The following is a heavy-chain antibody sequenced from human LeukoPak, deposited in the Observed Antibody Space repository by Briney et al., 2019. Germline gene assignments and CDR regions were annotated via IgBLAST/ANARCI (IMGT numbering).Heavy chain of an antibody. J-gene: IGHJ3*02. CDR1: GFTFSSYG. CDR2: ISSSSSYI. V-gene: IGHV3-21*01. CDR3: ARENLWFGELYGDAFDI. D-gene: IGHD3-10*01. Sequence: PGGSLRLSCAASGFTFSSYGMHWVRQAPGKGLEWVSSISSSSSYIYYADSVKGRFTISRDNAKNSLYLQMNSLRAEDTAVYYCARENLWFGELYGDAFDIWGQGTMVTVSS.